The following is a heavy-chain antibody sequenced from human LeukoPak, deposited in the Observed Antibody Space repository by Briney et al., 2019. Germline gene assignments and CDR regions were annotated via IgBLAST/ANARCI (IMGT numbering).Heavy chain of an antibody. CDR3: ARGHCTNGVCFDS. V-gene: IGHV3-53*01. D-gene: IGHD2-8*01. J-gene: IGHJ4*02. CDR2: IYSAGST. CDR1: GFTVTSNY. Sequence: PGGSLRLSCAASGFTVTSNYMTWVRQAPGRGLQWVSLIYSAGSTYYADSVKGRFTISRDNSKNTLFLQMNSLRAEDTAVDYCARGHCTNGVCFDSWGQGTLVTVSS.